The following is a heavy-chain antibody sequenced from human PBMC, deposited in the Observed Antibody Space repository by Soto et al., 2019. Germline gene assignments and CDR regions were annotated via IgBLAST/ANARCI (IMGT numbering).Heavy chain of an antibody. V-gene: IGHV1-18*04. Sequence: GASVKVSCKASGYTFTSYGISWVRQAPGQGLEWMGWISAYNGNTNYAQKLQGRVTMTTDTSTSTAYMELRSLRSDDTAVYYCARAAHSKQLAASVCFDPWGQGTLVTVSS. D-gene: IGHD6-6*01. CDR1: GYTFTSYG. CDR3: ARAAHSKQLAASVCFDP. J-gene: IGHJ5*02. CDR2: ISAYNGNT.